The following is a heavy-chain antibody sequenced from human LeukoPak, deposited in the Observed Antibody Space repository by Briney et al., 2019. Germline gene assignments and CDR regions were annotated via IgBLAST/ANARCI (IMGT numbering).Heavy chain of an antibody. D-gene: IGHD7-27*01. CDR3: GRGHWGLDY. CDR1: GFTFSDHY. J-gene: IGHJ4*02. Sequence: GGSLRLSCAVSGFTFSDHYMTWVRQAPGKGLEWVSWISQTGTDMSYSDSVKGRFTISRDNARNSLYLQMDSLRPEDTAVYYCGRGHWGLDYWGQGTLLTVSS. V-gene: IGHV3-11*01. CDR2: ISQTGTDM.